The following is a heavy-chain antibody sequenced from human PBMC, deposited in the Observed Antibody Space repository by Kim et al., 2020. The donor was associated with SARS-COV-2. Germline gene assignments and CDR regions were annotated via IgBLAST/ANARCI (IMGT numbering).Heavy chain of an antibody. V-gene: IGHV3-30*02. Sequence: GRFTISRASSKNTLYLQMNSLRAEDTAVYYCAKDRSFFIITFGGESGGLDVWGQGTTVTVSS. J-gene: IGHJ6*02. CDR3: AKDRSFFIITFGGESGGLDV. D-gene: IGHD3-16*01.